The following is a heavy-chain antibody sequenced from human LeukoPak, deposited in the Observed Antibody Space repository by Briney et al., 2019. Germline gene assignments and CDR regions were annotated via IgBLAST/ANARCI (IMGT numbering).Heavy chain of an antibody. D-gene: IGHD3-10*02. Sequence: GGSLRLSCATSRFIFTSYDMHWFRPAPGKGLEWVAFIRYSETETYYADSVKGRFTISRDNSKDTLYLQMNSLRAEDTAVYYCAKTPPRYYVKGSYPDYWGQGTLVIVSS. J-gene: IGHJ4*02. CDR3: AKTPPRYYVKGSYPDY. V-gene: IGHV3-30*02. CDR2: IRYSETET. CDR1: RFIFTSYD.